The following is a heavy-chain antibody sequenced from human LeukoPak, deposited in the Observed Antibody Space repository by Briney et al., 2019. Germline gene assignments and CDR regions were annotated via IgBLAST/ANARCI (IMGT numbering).Heavy chain of an antibody. CDR2: IYPGDSDT. Sequence: GESLKISCKGSGYSFTSYWIGWVRQMPGKGLEWMGIIYPGDSDTRYSPSFQGQVTISADKSISTAYLQWSSLKASDTAMYYCARRAKFSGNSRSASSYYFDYWGQGTLVTVSS. D-gene: IGHD6-13*01. J-gene: IGHJ4*02. CDR3: ARRAKFSGNSRSASSYYFDY. V-gene: IGHV5-51*01. CDR1: GYSFTSYW.